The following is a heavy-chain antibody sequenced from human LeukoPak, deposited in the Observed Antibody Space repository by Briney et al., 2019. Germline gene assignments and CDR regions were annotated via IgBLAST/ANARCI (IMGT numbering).Heavy chain of an antibody. J-gene: IGHJ6*03. CDR3: ARNKISYGSGSYYNYYYYYMDV. CDR1: GGSISSYY. D-gene: IGHD3-10*01. CDR2: IYYSGST. V-gene: IGHV4-59*01. Sequence: SETLSLTCTVSGGSISSYYWSWIRQPPGKGLEWIGYIYYSGSTNYNPSLKSRVTISVDTSKNQFSLKLSSVTAADTAVYYCARNKISYGSGSYYNYYYYYMDVWGKGTTVTISS.